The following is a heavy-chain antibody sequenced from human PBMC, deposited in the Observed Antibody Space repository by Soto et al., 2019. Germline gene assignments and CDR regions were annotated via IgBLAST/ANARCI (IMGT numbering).Heavy chain of an antibody. J-gene: IGHJ4*02. V-gene: IGHV3-74*01. D-gene: IGHD2-2*02. Sequence: PGGSLRLSCAASGFTFSSYWMHWVRQAPGKGLVWVSRINTDGSSTTYADSVKGRFTISRDNAKNTLNLQMNSLTAEDTAVYYCVRVLYCSSSSCHTPFDYWGQGTLVTVS. CDR1: GFTFSSYW. CDR3: VRVLYCSSSSCHTPFDY. CDR2: INTDGSST.